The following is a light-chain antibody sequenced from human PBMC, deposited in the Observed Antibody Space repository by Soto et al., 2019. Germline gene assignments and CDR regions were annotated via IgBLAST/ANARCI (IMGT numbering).Light chain of an antibody. J-gene: IGKJ4*01. Sequence: EIVLTQSPATLSAFPGDRVTLSCRASQAVNTRLAWYQHKPGQAPRLLIYLTSNRATGIPARFSGSGSETDFTLTISRLEPEDFAVYYCQHYDNSPLLLTFGGGTKVDIK. CDR1: QAVNTR. CDR3: QHYDNSPLLLT. V-gene: IGKV3-20*01. CDR2: LTS.